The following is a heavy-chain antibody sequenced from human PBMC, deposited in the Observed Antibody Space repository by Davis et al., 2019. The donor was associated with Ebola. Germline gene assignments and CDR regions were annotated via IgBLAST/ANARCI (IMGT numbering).Heavy chain of an antibody. CDR3: ASLRRTITGMDDAFDI. V-gene: IGHV5-51*01. J-gene: IGHJ3*02. CDR1: ENSFTSYW. CDR2: IYTGDSDT. D-gene: IGHD2-8*02. Sequence: GESLKISCQDSENSFTSYWIGWVRQMPGKGLEWMGLIYTGDSDTRYSPSFRGQVTISADKSIKTAFLQWSSLKASDTAMYYCASLRRTITGMDDAFDIWGQGTMVTVSS.